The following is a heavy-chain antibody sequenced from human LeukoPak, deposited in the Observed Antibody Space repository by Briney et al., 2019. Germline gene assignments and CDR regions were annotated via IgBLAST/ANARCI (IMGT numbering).Heavy chain of an antibody. CDR2: ISISDNTI. J-gene: IGHJ4*02. V-gene: IGHV3-11*04. CDR1: GFTFSDYY. Sequence: GGSLRLSCAASGFTFSDYYMSWIRQAPGKGLEWVSYISISDNTIYYADSVKGRFTISRDNAKNSLYLQMNSLRAEDTAVYYCARERGGSRWYTRFDYWGQGALVTVSS. CDR3: ARERGGSRWYTRFDY. D-gene: IGHD6-13*01.